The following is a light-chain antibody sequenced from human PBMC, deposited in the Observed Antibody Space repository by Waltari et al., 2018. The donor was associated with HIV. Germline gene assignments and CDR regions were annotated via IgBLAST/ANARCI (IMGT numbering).Light chain of an antibody. CDR1: SSNLGAGFA. Sequence: QSVLTQPPSVSGAPGQRVTVSCTGSSSNLGAGFALHWYQQIPGTAPKLLIYANNNRPSGVPDRFSGSKSGATASLAITGLQPEDEADYYCQSYDSSFSGAVFGGGTKLTVL. J-gene: IGLJ2*01. CDR3: QSYDSSFSGAV. V-gene: IGLV1-40*01. CDR2: ANN.